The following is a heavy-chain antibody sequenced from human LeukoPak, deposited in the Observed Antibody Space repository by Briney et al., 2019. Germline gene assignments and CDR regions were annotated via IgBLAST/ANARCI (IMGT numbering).Heavy chain of an antibody. J-gene: IGHJ3*02. CDR2: ISGSSSTI. D-gene: IGHD3-10*01. CDR1: GFTFSSYS. Sequence: GGSLRLSCAASGFTFSSYSMNWVRQAPGKGLEWVSYISGSSSTIYYADSVKGRFTISRDNAKNSLYLQMNSLRAEDTAVYYCAKKASISGSYRDDAFDIWGQGTMVTVSS. CDR3: AKKASISGSYRDDAFDI. V-gene: IGHV3-48*01.